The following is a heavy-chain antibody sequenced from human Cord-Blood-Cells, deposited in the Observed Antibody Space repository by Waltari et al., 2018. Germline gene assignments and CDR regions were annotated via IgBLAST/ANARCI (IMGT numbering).Heavy chain of an antibody. D-gene: IGHD1-7*01. Sequence: EVQLVETGGGLIQPGGSLRLSCAASGFTVSSNYMSWVRQAPGKGLEWVSVIYSGGSTYYAASVKGRFTISRDNSKNTLYLQMNSLRAEDTAVYYCARKGRSAGDNWNYAFDIWGQGTMVTVSS. V-gene: IGHV3-53*02. CDR1: GFTVSSNY. CDR2: IYSGGST. J-gene: IGHJ3*02. CDR3: ARKGRSAGDNWNYAFDI.